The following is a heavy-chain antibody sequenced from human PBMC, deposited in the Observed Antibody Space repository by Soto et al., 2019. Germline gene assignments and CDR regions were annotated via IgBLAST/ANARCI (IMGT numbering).Heavy chain of an antibody. Sequence: GGSLRLSCAASGFTFSSYGMHWVRQAPGKGLEWVAVISYDGSNKYYADSVKGRFTISRDNSKNTLYLQMNSLRAEDTAVYYCAKDLYYDFWSGSVPWFDPWGQGTLVTVSS. CDR2: ISYDGSNK. D-gene: IGHD3-3*01. CDR3: AKDLYYDFWSGSVPWFDP. CDR1: GFTFSSYG. J-gene: IGHJ5*02. V-gene: IGHV3-30*18.